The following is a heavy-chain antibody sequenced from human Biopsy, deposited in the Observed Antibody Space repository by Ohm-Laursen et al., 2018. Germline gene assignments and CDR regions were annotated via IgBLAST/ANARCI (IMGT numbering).Heavy chain of an antibody. D-gene: IGHD5-24*01. CDR3: ARAGVGSDGTDSYYYGMDV. J-gene: IGHJ6*02. CDR1: GNTFATYH. V-gene: IGHV1-46*01. Sequence: SVKASCKASGNTFATYHIHWVRQAPGQGLEWMGVISPSGATTSFSQKFQGRITMTRDTSTGTVYMDLNSLGSEDTAVYYCARAGVGSDGTDSYYYGMDVWGPGTTVTVSS. CDR2: ISPSGATT.